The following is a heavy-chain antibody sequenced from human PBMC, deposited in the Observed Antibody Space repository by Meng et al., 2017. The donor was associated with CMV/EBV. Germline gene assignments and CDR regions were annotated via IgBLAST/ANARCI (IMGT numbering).Heavy chain of an antibody. CDR3: AKGTISLTRRGVPYSSSSSRSSNYYYYGMDV. D-gene: IGHD6-6*01. CDR1: GFTFDDYG. V-gene: IGHV3-20*04. J-gene: IGHJ6*02. Sequence: GGSLRLSCAASGFTFDDYGMSWVRQAPGKGLEWVSGINWNGGSTGYADSVKGRFTISRDNAKNTLYLQMNSLRAEDTAVYYCAKGTISLTRRGVPYSSSSSRSSNYYYYGMDVWGQGTTVTVSS. CDR2: INWNGGST.